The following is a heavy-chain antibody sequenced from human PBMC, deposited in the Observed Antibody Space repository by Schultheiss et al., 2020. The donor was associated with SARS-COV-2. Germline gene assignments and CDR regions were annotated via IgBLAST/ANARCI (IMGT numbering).Heavy chain of an antibody. CDR1: GGSISSGGYY. Sequence: SETLSLTCTVSGGSISSGGYYWSWIRQPPGKGLEWIGYIYYSGSTNYNPSLKSRVTMSVDMSKNQFSLKLSSVTAADTAVYYCARDGCSSTSCYAWFDPWGQGTLVTVSS. J-gene: IGHJ5*02. D-gene: IGHD2-2*01. CDR2: IYYSGST. CDR3: ARDGCSSTSCYAWFDP. V-gene: IGHV4-61*08.